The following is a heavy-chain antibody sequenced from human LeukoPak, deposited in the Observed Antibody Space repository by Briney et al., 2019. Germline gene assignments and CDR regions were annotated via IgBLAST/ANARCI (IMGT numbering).Heavy chain of an antibody. V-gene: IGHV4-34*01. D-gene: IGHD6-13*01. J-gene: IGHJ4*02. CDR3: ARVGARRAAGTEKGFDY. Sequence: NSSETLSLTCAVYGGSFSGYYWSWIRQPPGKGLEWIGEINHSGSTNYNPSLKSRVTISVDTSKNQFSLKLSSVTAADTAVYYCARVGARRAAGTEKGFDYWGQGTLVTVSS. CDR2: INHSGST. CDR1: GGSFSGYY.